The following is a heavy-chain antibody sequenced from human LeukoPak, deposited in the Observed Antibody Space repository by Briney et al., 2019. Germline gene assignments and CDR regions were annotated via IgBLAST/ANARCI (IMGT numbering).Heavy chain of an antibody. V-gene: IGHV5-51*01. CDR2: IYPGDSDT. CDR3: ARVAQNWEYFDY. Sequence: GESLKIPCSDTRYSFSTYSIGWVRQMPGTGLEWMGIIYPGDSDTRYSPSFQGQVTISADKSISTAYLQWSSLKASDTAMNYCARVAQNWEYFDYWGQGTLVTVSS. D-gene: IGHD7-27*01. J-gene: IGHJ4*02. CDR1: RYSFSTYS.